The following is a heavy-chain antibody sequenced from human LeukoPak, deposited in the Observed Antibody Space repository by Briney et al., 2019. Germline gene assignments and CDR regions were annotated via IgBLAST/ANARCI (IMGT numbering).Heavy chain of an antibody. Sequence: PSETLSLTCTVSGGSISSYYWGWIRQPPGKGLEWIGSIYYSGSTYYNPSLKSRVTISVDTSKNQFSLKLSSVTAADTAVYYCARHDMDSSGWYPDYFDYWGQGTLVTVSS. V-gene: IGHV4-39*01. CDR1: GGSISSYY. J-gene: IGHJ4*02. CDR2: IYYSGST. D-gene: IGHD6-19*01. CDR3: ARHDMDSSGWYPDYFDY.